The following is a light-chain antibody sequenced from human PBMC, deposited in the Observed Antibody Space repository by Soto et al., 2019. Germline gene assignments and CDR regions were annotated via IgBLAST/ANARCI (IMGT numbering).Light chain of an antibody. CDR3: YSYAGSRDV. CDR2: EVT. Sequence: QSALTQPPSASGSPGQSVTISCTGTNSDIGGYNYVSWYQQHPGKVPKVIIYEVTKRPSGVPDRFSGSKSGNTASLTVSGLQADDEADYYCYSYAGSRDVFGTGTKLTVL. J-gene: IGLJ1*01. CDR1: NSDIGGYNY. V-gene: IGLV2-8*01.